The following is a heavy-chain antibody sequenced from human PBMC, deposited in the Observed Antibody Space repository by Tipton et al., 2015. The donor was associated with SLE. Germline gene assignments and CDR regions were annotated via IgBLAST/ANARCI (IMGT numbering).Heavy chain of an antibody. J-gene: IGHJ3*02. CDR1: GGSISSYY. V-gene: IGHV4-59*12. Sequence: TLSLTCTVSGGSISSYYWSWIRQPPGKGLEWIGYVYYTGTTNSNPSLKSRVTISVDTSKNQFSLKLSSVTAADTAVYYCARVAGDHDAFDIWGQGTMVTVSS. CDR2: VYYTGTT. D-gene: IGHD4-17*01. CDR3: ARVAGDHDAFDI.